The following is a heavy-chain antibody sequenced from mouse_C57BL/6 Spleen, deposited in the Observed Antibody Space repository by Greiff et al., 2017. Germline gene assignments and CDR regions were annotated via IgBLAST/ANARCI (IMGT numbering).Heavy chain of an antibody. CDR1: GYTFTDYE. CDR3: SHPFTTVVANYYAMDY. CDR2: IDPETGGT. D-gene: IGHD1-1*01. J-gene: IGHJ4*01. V-gene: IGHV1-15*01. Sequence: QVQLQQSGAELVRPGASVTLSCKASGYTFTDYEMHWVKQTPVHGLEWIGAIDPETGGTAYNQKFKGKAILTADKSSSTAYMELRSLTSEDSAVYYCSHPFTTVVANYYAMDYWGQGTSVTVSS.